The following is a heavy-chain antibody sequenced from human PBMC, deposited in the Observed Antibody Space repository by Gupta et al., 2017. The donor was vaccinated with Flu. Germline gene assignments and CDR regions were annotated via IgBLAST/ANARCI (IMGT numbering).Heavy chain of an antibody. D-gene: IGHD4-17*01. J-gene: IGHJ4*02. CDR2: INHSGST. V-gene: IGHV4-34*01. CDR3: ARGRGHGDYEFLIDY. Sequence: QPPGKGLEWIGEINHSGSTNYNPSLKSRVTISVDTSKNQFSLKLSSVTAADTAVYYCARGRGHGDYEFLIDYWGQGTLVTVSS.